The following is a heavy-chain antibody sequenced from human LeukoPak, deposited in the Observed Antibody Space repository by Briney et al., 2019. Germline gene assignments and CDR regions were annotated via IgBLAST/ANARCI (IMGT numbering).Heavy chain of an antibody. Sequence: PSETLSLTCTVSGGSISSYYWSWIRQPPGKGLEWIGHIYYSGSTKYNPSLKSRVTISAATSKNKFSLKLRSVTAADTAVYYCAREGQWLPDWFDPWGQGTLVTVSS. CDR2: IYYSGST. V-gene: IGHV4-59*12. J-gene: IGHJ5*02. D-gene: IGHD6-19*01. CDR1: GGSISSYY. CDR3: AREGQWLPDWFDP.